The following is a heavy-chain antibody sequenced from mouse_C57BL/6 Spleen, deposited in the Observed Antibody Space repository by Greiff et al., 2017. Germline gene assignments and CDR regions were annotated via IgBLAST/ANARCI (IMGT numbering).Heavy chain of an antibody. J-gene: IGHJ4*01. CDR2: IYPRDGST. D-gene: IGHD1-1*01. Sequence: QVQLQQSGPELVKPGASVKLSCKASGYTFTSYDINWVKQRPGQGLEWIGWIYPRDGSTKYNEKFKGKATVTVDTSSSTAYMELHSLTSEDSAVYFCARTPITTVVDAMDYWGQGTSVTVSS. CDR1: GYTFTSYD. CDR3: ARTPITTVVDAMDY. V-gene: IGHV1-85*01.